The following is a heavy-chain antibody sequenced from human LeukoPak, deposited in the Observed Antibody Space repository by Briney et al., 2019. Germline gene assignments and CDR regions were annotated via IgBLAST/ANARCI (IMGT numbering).Heavy chain of an antibody. V-gene: IGHV3-48*03. Sequence: PGGSLRLSCAASEFMFSSYEMNWVRQAPGKGLEWASYINSDGKTVYYADSVKGRFTVSRDNAKKSLYLQMNSLRAEDTAVYYCARDARPVDAIPTFDYWGQGTLVAVSS. D-gene: IGHD2-8*01. CDR2: INSDGKTV. CDR1: EFMFSSYE. J-gene: IGHJ4*02. CDR3: ARDARPVDAIPTFDY.